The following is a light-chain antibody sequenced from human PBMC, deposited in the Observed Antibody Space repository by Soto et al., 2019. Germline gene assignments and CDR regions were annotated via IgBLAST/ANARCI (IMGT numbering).Light chain of an antibody. J-gene: IGKJ1*01. CDR3: QQYSNWPPWT. CDR1: QSVSSN. CDR2: GAS. Sequence: EIVMTQSPATLSVSPGERATLSCSASQSVSSNLAWYQQKPGQAPRLLIYGASTRATGIPARFSGSGSGTDFTLTISSLQSEDFAVYYCQQYSNWPPWTFGQGTKVDIK. V-gene: IGKV3-15*01.